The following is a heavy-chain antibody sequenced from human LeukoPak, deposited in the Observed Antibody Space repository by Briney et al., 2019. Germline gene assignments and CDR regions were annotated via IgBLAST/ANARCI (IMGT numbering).Heavy chain of an antibody. D-gene: IGHD6-13*01. J-gene: IGHJ3*02. CDR3: AKDRASSSWSRDAFDI. CDR1: GGTFSNYA. Sequence: SVKVSCKASGGTFSNYAISWVRQAPGQGLEWMGGIIPIFGTANYAQKFQGRVTITTDESTSTVYMEVSSVRFEDTAVHYCAKDRASSSWSRDAFDIWGQGTVVTVSS. V-gene: IGHV1-69*05. CDR2: IIPIFGTA.